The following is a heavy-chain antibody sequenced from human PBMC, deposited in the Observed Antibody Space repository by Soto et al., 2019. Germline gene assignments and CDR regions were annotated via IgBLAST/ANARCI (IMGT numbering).Heavy chain of an antibody. J-gene: IGHJ6*02. V-gene: IGHV5-51*01. Sequence: PGESLKISCKGSGYSFTSYWIGWVRQMPGKGLEWMGIIYPGDSDTRYSPSFQGQVTISADKSISTAYLQWSSLKASDTAMYYCARDTSGTDSSGYYYVRTEGGVYYYYGMDVWGQGTTVTVSS. D-gene: IGHD3-22*01. CDR2: IYPGDSDT. CDR1: GYSFTSYW. CDR3: ARDTSGTDSSGYYYVRTEGGVYYYYGMDV.